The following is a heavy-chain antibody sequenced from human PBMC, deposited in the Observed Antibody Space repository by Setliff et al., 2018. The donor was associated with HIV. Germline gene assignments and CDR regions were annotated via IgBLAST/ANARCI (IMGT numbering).Heavy chain of an antibody. CDR1: GDSIIIGGYY. Sequence: SETLSLTCTVSGDSIIIGGYYWSWIRQHPGGGLEWIGYIYYTGKTYYNPSLQSRITMSVDTSKNQFSLRVRSVTAADTAVYYCARVVKGYNWNYFDYWGQGTLVTVSS. D-gene: IGHD1-20*01. V-gene: IGHV4-31*03. CDR2: IYYTGKT. J-gene: IGHJ4*02. CDR3: ARVVKGYNWNYFDY.